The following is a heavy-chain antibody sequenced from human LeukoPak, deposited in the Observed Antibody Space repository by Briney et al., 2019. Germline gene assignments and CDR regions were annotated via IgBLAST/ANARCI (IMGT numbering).Heavy chain of an antibody. V-gene: IGHV4-34*01. D-gene: IGHD6-6*01. Sequence: PSETLSLTCAVYGGSFSGYYWSWIRQPPGKGLEWIGEINHSGSTNYNPSLKSRVTISVDTSKNQFSLKLSSVTAADTAVYYCARAPYSSSSAETYYYYGMDVWGQGTTVTVSS. CDR1: GGSFSGYY. CDR2: INHSGST. J-gene: IGHJ6*02. CDR3: ARAPYSSSSAETYYYYGMDV.